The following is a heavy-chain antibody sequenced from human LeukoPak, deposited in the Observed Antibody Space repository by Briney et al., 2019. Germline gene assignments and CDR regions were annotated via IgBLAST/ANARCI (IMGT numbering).Heavy chain of an antibody. CDR3: ARGGYSYGYGY. CDR2: VNHSGST. CDR1: GGSFSDYY. J-gene: IGHJ4*02. Sequence: TSETLSLTCAVYGGSFSDYYWSWIRQPPGKWLEWIGEVNHSGSTNYNPSLKSRVTISVDTSKNQFSLKLSSVTAADTAVYYCARGGYSYGYGYWGQGNLVTVSS. D-gene: IGHD5-18*01. V-gene: IGHV4-34*01.